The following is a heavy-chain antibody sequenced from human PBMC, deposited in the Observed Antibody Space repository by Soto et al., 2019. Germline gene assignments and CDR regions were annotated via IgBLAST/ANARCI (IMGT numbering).Heavy chain of an antibody. J-gene: IGHJ6*02. CDR1: GYSFTGYA. CDR3: ARERGGITIFGVTLGMDV. CDR2: ISGGNGKT. D-gene: IGHD3-3*01. V-gene: IGHV1-3*01. Sequence: ASVKVSCKAAGYSFTGYAFHWVRQAPGQRLEWMGWISGGNGKTKSSQRFQGRVTFSRDTSASTAYMELSRLRSEDTAVYFCARERGGITIFGVTLGMDVWGPGTTVTVSS.